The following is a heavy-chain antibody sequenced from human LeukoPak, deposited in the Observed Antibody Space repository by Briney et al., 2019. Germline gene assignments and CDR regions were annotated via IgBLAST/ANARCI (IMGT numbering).Heavy chain of an antibody. CDR1: GGSISSYY. CDR2: IYYSGST. J-gene: IGHJ6*03. V-gene: IGHV4-59*08. CDR3: ARIVSSGWYYYYMDV. D-gene: IGHD6-19*01. Sequence: SETLSLTCTVSGGSISSYYWSWIRQPTGKGLEWIGYIYYSGSTNYNPSLKSRVTISVDTSKNQFSLKLSSVTAADTAVYYCARIVSSGWYYYYMDVWGKGTTVTVSS.